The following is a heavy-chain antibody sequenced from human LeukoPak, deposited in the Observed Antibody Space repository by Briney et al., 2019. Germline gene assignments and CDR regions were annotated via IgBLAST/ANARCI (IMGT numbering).Heavy chain of an antibody. J-gene: IGHJ4*02. CDR2: IKQDGGEK. D-gene: IGHD5-24*01. CDR1: GFTFSSYC. V-gene: IGHV3-7*04. CDR3: AGRGDGNLYYFDH. Sequence: GGSLRLSCAASGFTFSSYCMSWVRQAPGKGLDWVANIKQDGGEKYYVDSVKGRFTISRDNAKNSLYLQMNSLRPEDTAVYYCAGRGDGNLYYFDHWGQGTLVTASS.